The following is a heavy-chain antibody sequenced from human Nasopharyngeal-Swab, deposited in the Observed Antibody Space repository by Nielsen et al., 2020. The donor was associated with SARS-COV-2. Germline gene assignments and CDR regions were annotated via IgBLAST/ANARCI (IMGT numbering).Heavy chain of an antibody. CDR2: ISSSGSTI. J-gene: IGHJ4*02. Sequence: GGSLRLSCAASGFTFSDYYMSWIRQAPGKGLEWVSYISSSGSTIYYADSVKGRFTISRDNVKNSLYLQMNSLRAEDTAVYYCARDLPGYDILTGYYRAYYFDYWGQGTLVTVSS. D-gene: IGHD3-9*01. CDR3: ARDLPGYDILTGYYRAYYFDY. CDR1: GFTFSDYY. V-gene: IGHV3-11*01.